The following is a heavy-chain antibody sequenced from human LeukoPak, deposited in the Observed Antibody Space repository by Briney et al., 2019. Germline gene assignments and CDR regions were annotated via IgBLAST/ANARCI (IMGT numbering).Heavy chain of an antibody. Sequence: GESLKISCKGSGYRFPSYWIGWVRQMPGKGLEWMGIIYPGDSDTRYSPSFQGQVTISADKSISTAYLQWSSLKASDTAIYYCARLFSDYLSSFDYWGQGTLVTVSS. D-gene: IGHD6-25*01. J-gene: IGHJ4*02. CDR3: ARLFSDYLSSFDY. CDR2: IYPGDSDT. V-gene: IGHV5-51*01. CDR1: GYRFPSYW.